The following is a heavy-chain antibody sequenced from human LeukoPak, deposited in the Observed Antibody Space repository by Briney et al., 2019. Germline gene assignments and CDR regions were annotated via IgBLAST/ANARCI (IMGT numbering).Heavy chain of an antibody. D-gene: IGHD6-13*01. V-gene: IGHV4-59*08. CDR3: ASRPRYSSSWGEATFDY. CDR2: IYYSGST. J-gene: IGHJ4*02. Sequence: SETLSLTCTVSGGSISSYYWSWIRQPPGKGLEWIGYIYYSGSTNYNPSLKSRVTISVDTSKNQFSLKLSSVTAADTAVYYCASRPRYSSSWGEATFDYWGQGTLVTVSS. CDR1: GGSISSYY.